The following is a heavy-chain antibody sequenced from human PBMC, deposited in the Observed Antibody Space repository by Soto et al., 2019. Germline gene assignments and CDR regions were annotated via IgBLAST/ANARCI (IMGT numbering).Heavy chain of an antibody. J-gene: IGHJ6*03. CDR1: GFTFSSYA. CDR3: ARVRRQQGRPGNDYYYYMDV. Sequence: GGSLRLSCEASGFTFSSYALSWVRQTPGKGLEWVSTISDSGSTYYADSVKGRFTISRDNSKNTLYLQMNSLRSEDTAVYYCARVRRQQGRPGNDYYYYMDVWGKGTTVTVSS. CDR2: ISDSGST. D-gene: IGHD5-18*01. V-gene: IGHV3-23*01.